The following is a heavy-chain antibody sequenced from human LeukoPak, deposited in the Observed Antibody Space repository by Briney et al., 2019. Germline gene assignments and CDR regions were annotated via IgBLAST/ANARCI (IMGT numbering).Heavy chain of an antibody. J-gene: IGHJ5*02. D-gene: IGHD2-2*01. Sequence: GRTLRLSCAASGLTLSSYAMHWVRQAPGKGLEWVAVISYDGSNKYYADSVRGRFTISRDNSKNTLYLQMNSLRAEDTAVYYCARSARYCSSTSCYRNWFDPWGQGTLVTVSS. CDR1: GLTLSSYA. CDR2: ISYDGSNK. V-gene: IGHV3-30-3*01. CDR3: ARSARYCSSTSCYRNWFDP.